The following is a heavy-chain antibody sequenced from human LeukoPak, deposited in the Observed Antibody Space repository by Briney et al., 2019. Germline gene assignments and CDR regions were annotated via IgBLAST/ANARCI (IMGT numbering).Heavy chain of an antibody. CDR2: IYSGGTT. D-gene: IGHD7-27*01. Sequence: TGGSLRLSCAASGAYGFTFSSYSMNWVRQAPGKGLEWVSVIYSGGTTYYGDSVRGRFTISRDNSKNTLYLQMNSLRAEDTAVYYCARGVGIIDYWGQGTLVTVSS. CDR3: ARGVGIIDY. CDR1: GAYGFTFSSYS. V-gene: IGHV3-66*01. J-gene: IGHJ4*02.